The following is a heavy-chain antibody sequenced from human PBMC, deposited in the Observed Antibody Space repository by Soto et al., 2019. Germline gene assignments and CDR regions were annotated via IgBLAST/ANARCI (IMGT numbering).Heavy chain of an antibody. Sequence: PGGSLRLSCVTSGFTSSASPIHWVRQAPGRGLEWLGRIKGKANNYATSYGAPVRGRFTISRDDSKNMAFLQMNSLQTEDTAVYYCTRRKIFINTSGGMDVWGQGTTVTVSS. CDR1: GFTSSASP. CDR3: TRRKIFINTSGGMDV. J-gene: IGHJ6*02. D-gene: IGHD3-22*01. V-gene: IGHV3-73*01. CDR2: IKGKANNYAT.